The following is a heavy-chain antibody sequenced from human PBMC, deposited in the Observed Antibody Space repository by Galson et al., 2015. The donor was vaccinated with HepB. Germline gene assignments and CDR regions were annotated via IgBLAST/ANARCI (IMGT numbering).Heavy chain of an antibody. D-gene: IGHD5-18*01. V-gene: IGHV3-30*18. J-gene: IGHJ4*02. CDR3: AKVLPRGYSYGAPDYFDY. CDR2: ISYDGSNK. CDR1: GFTFSSYG. Sequence: SLRLSCAASGFTFSSYGMHWVRQAPGKGLEWVAVISYDGSNKYYADSVKGRFTISRDNSKNTLYLQMNSLRAEDTAVYYCAKVLPRGYSYGAPDYFDYWGQGTLVTVSS.